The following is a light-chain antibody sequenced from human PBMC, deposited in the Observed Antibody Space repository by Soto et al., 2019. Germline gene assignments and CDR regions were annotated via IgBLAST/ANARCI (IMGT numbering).Light chain of an antibody. J-gene: IGKJ4*01. Sequence: DIVLTQSPDSLAVSLGERATINCKSSQSVLYSSTNNNYMAWYQQKPGQPPKLLIYWASTRESGVPDRFSGSGSGTYFTLTISTLQAEDVAVYYCQQYYAAPLTFGGGTKVEIK. CDR1: QSVLYSSTNNNY. CDR2: WAS. V-gene: IGKV4-1*01. CDR3: QQYYAAPLT.